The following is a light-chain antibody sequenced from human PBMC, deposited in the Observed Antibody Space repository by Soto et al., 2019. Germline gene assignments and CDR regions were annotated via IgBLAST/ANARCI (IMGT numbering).Light chain of an antibody. CDR3: QQYGSSLYT. Sequence: EIVLTQSPGTLSLSPGERATLSCRASQSVSSSYLAWYQQKPGQAPRLLIYGASSRATGIPDRFSGSGSGTDFTLTINRLEPEEFAVYYCQQYGSSLYTFGQGTKLEIK. J-gene: IGKJ2*01. V-gene: IGKV3-20*01. CDR2: GAS. CDR1: QSVSSSY.